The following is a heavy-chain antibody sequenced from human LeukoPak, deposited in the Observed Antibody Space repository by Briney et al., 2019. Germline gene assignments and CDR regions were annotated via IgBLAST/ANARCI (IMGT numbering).Heavy chain of an antibody. D-gene: IGHD3-10*01. V-gene: IGHV4-39*07. CDR2: IYYSGST. Sequence: SETLSLTCTVSGGSISSSSYYWGWIRQPPGKGLEWIGSIYYSGSTYYNPSLKSRVTISVDTSKNQFSLKLSSVTAADTAVYYCARDYYGSGRLPFDYWGQGTLVTVSS. J-gene: IGHJ4*02. CDR3: ARDYYGSGRLPFDY. CDR1: GGSISSSSYY.